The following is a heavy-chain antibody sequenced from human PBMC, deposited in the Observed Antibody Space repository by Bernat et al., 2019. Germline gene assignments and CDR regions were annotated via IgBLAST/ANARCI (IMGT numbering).Heavy chain of an antibody. V-gene: IGHV4-31*03. CDR3: ARADYGGYDTAGFDP. J-gene: IGHJ5*02. CDR2: IYYRGST. D-gene: IGHD4-17*01. CDR1: GGSFSSGGYY. Sequence: QVQLQESGPGLVKPSQTLSLTCTVSGGSFSSGGYYWSWIRQPPGTGLAWIGYIYYRGSTYYNPSLKSRVTISVDTSKNQFSLRLSSVTAADTAVYYCARADYGGYDTAGFDPWGQGTLVTVSS.